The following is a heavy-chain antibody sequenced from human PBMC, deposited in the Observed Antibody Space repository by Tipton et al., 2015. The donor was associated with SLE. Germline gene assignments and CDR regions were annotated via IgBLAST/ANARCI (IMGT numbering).Heavy chain of an antibody. J-gene: IGHJ3*02. CDR3: ARGHCTGGVCSDAFDI. V-gene: IGHV3-33*01. CDR1: GFTFNNYG. Sequence: SLRLSCAASGFTFNNYGMHWVRQAPGKGLEWVANIWYDGDNKYYADSVKGRFTISRDISNNTLSLQMNSLRAEDTGIYYCARGHCTGGVCSDAFDIWGQGTMVTVSS. CDR2: IWYDGDNK. D-gene: IGHD2-8*02.